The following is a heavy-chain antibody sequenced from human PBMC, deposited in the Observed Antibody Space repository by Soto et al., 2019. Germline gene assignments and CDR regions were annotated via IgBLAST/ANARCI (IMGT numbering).Heavy chain of an antibody. CDR3: AGSGSYGTALDI. V-gene: IGHV4-59*01. Sequence: QVQLQESGPGLVKPSETLSLTCTVSGGSISSYYWSWIRQPPGKGLEWIGYIYYSGSTNYNPSHKSRVSISVDTSKNQISLKLSSVTAADTAVYYCAGSGSYGTALDIWGQGKMVTVSS. J-gene: IGHJ3*02. CDR2: IYYSGST. D-gene: IGHD1-26*01. CDR1: GGSISSYY.